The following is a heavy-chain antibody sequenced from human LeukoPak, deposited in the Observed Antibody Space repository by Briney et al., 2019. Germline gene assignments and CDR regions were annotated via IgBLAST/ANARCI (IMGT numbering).Heavy chain of an antibody. CDR2: TDYDGSTT. CDR1: GFTFSSYY. Sequence: GGSLRLSCAASGFTFSSYYMHWVRHAPGKGLVWVSRTDYDGSTTLYADSVKGRFTISRDNAKNTLDLQMNSLRAEDTAVYYCARGWFGSRNMDVWGQGTTVTASS. CDR3: ARGWFGSRNMDV. D-gene: IGHD3-10*01. V-gene: IGHV3-74*03. J-gene: IGHJ6*02.